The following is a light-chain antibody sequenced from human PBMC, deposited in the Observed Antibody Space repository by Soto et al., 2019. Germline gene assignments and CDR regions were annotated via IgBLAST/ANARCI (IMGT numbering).Light chain of an antibody. J-gene: IGLJ1*01. CDR2: EVR. CDR1: SSDVGVSNS. CDR3: ISYTSSGTLYV. V-gene: IGLV2-14*01. Sequence: QSALTQPASVSGSPGQAITVSCTGTSSDVGVSNSVSWYQHHSCKAPTLIIYEVRHRPSGVSNRFSGSKSGNTASLTISGLQAEDEADYYCISYTSSGTLYVFGTGTKLTVL.